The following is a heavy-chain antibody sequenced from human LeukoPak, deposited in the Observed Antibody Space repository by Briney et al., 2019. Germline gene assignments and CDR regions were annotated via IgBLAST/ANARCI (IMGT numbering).Heavy chain of an antibody. Sequence: GGSLRLSCAASGFTLSGAWMHWVRQAPGKGLVWVSRINPDGTDTRYADSVKGRFTISRDDAKNTLYLHMNSLRAEDTAVYYCARVSGPGLDEYFHLWGQSTLVTVSS. D-gene: IGHD3-10*01. CDR2: INPDGTDT. CDR3: ARVSGPGLDEYFHL. J-gene: IGHJ1*01. CDR1: GFTLSGAW. V-gene: IGHV3-74*01.